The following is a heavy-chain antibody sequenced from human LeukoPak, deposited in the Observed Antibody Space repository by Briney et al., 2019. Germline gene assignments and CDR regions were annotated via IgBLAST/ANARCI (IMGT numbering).Heavy chain of an antibody. V-gene: IGHV3-30*18. CDR1: GFTFSSYG. CDR3: AKRMEQSGSNAY. J-gene: IGHJ4*02. Sequence: GGSLRLSCAASGFTFSSYGMHWVRQAPGKGLEWVAVISYDGSNKYYADSVKGRFTISRDNSKNTLYLQMNSLRAEDTAVYYCAKRMEQSGSNAYWGQGTLVTVSS. CDR2: ISYDGSNK. D-gene: IGHD6-19*01.